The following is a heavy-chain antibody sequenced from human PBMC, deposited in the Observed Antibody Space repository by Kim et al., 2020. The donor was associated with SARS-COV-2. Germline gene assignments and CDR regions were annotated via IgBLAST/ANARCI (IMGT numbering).Heavy chain of an antibody. Sequence: SPSFQGQVTISDDKSISTAYLQWNSLKASDTAMYYCARHRADSVDWHFDVWGRGTLVTVSS. V-gene: IGHV5-51*01. D-gene: IGHD2-21*01. J-gene: IGHJ2*01. CDR3: ARHRADSVDWHFDV.